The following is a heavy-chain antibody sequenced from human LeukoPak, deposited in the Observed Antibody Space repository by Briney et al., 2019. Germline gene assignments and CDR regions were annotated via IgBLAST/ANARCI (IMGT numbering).Heavy chain of an antibody. CDR3: ARGGAGYAFDY. V-gene: IGHV3-66*02. D-gene: IGHD5-12*01. Sequence: PGGSLRLSCAASGFTFSSYWMTWVRQAPGKGLEWVSVISSGGTPYYADSVKGRFTISRDSSENTLYLQMHSLRAEDTAVYYCARGGAGYAFDYWGQGTLVTVSS. J-gene: IGHJ4*02. CDR2: ISSGGTP. CDR1: GFTFSSYW.